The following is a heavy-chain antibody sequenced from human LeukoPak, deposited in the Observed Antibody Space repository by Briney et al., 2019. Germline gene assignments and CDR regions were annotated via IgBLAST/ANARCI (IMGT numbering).Heavy chain of an antibody. Sequence: GASVKVSCKASGYTITGYYLHWGRQAPGKGLEWMGGFDPEDGETIYAQKFQGRVTMTDDTSTDTAYMELSSLRSEDTAVYYCATHYDSSGHDDFDIWGQGTMVTVSS. V-gene: IGHV1-24*01. CDR3: ATHYDSSGHDDFDI. CDR2: FDPEDGET. CDR1: GYTITGYY. D-gene: IGHD3-22*01. J-gene: IGHJ3*02.